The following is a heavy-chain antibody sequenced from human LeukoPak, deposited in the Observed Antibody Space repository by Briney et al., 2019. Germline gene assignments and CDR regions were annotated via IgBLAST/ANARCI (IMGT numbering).Heavy chain of an antibody. V-gene: IGHV3-48*03. J-gene: IGHJ6*04. Sequence: GGSLRLSCAASGFTFSSNAMNWVRQAPGKGLEWVSYISSSGSTTYYADSVKGRFTISRANAKNSLYLQMNSLRAEDKAVLYCAELGITMIGGVWGKGTTVTISS. CDR2: ISSSGSTT. D-gene: IGHD3-10*02. CDR1: GFTFSSNA. CDR3: AELGITMIGGV.